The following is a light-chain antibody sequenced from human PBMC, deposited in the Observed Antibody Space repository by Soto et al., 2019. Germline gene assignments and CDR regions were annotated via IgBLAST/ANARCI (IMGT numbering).Light chain of an antibody. J-gene: IGKJ4*01. CDR1: QSVDTKY. CDR2: GTS. CDR3: QQYGTSPLT. Sequence: IVLTQSPGTLALSPGDTATLSCRTSQSVDTKYLAWYQQKPGQAPRLLIYGTSRRATASPDRISGSGSGTDFTLTISRLEPEDFAVYYCQQYGTSPLTFGGGTKVEIK. V-gene: IGKV3-20*01.